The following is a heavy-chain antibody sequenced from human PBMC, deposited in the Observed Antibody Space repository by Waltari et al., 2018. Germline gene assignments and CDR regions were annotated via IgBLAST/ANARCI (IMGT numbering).Heavy chain of an antibody. CDR3: ARDPTRLRWYAFDI. Sequence: EVQLVESGGGLVKPGGSLRLSCAASGFTFSSYSMNWVRQAPGKGLAWVSSISSSSSYIYYADSVKGRFTISRDNAKNSLYLQMNSLRAEDTAVYYCARDPTRLRWYAFDIWGQGTMVTVSS. CDR2: ISSSSSYI. D-gene: IGHD4-17*01. J-gene: IGHJ3*02. CDR1: GFTFSSYS. V-gene: IGHV3-21*01.